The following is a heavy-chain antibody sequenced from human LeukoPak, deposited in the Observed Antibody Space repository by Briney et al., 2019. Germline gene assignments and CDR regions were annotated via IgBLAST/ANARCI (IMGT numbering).Heavy chain of an antibody. CDR1: GFTFNNYA. Sequence: GGSLRLSCAASGFTFNNYAMSWVRQAPGQGLEWVSAISGSGGSTYYADSVKGRFTISRDNSKNTLYLQMNSLRAEDTAVYYCAKSEKSGITMIVVVINAFDIWGQGTMVTVSS. CDR2: ISGSGGST. J-gene: IGHJ3*02. CDR3: AKSEKSGITMIVVVINAFDI. D-gene: IGHD3-22*01. V-gene: IGHV3-23*01.